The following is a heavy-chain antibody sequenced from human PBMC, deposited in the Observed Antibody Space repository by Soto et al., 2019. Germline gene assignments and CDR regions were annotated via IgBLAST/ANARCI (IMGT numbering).Heavy chain of an antibody. V-gene: IGHV3-23*01. D-gene: IGHD3-9*01. Sequence: PGGSLRLSCAASGCTFSSYAMSWVRQAPGKGLEWVSAISGSGGSTYYADSVKGRFTISRDNSKNTLYLQMNSLRAEDTALYYRAKIGYYEILTGYFYWGQGTLVTVSS. CDR2: ISGSGGST. J-gene: IGHJ4*02. CDR3: AKIGYYEILTGYFY. CDR1: GCTFSSYA.